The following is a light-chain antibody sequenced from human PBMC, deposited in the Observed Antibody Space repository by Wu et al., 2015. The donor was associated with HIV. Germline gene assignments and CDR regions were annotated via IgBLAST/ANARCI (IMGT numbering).Light chain of an antibody. CDR1: QSVSSSY. CDR2: GAS. CDR3: QQYGSSLPDT. Sequence: EIVLTQSPGTLSLSPGERATLSCRASQSVSSSYLAWYQQKPGQAPRLLIYGASSRATGIPDRFSGSGSGTDFTLTISRLEPEDFAVYYCQQYGSSLPDTFGQGTKLETK. V-gene: IGKV3-20*01. J-gene: IGKJ2*01.